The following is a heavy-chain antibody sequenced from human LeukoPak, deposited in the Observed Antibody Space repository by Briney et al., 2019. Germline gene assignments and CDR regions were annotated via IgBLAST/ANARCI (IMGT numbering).Heavy chain of an antibody. CDR1: GYSFTSYW. CDR2: IYPGDSDT. V-gene: IGHV5-51*01. D-gene: IGHD1-26*01. Sequence: VESLKISCKGSGYSFTSYWIGWVRQMPGKGLEWMGIIYPGDSDTRYSPSFQGQVTISADKSISTAYLQWSSLKASDTAMYYCARPSASGSYYPEDAFIDYWGQGTLVTVSS. J-gene: IGHJ4*02. CDR3: ARPSASGSYYPEDAFIDY.